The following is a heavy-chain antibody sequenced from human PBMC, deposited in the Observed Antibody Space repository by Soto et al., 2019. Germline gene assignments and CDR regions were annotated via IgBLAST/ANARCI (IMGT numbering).Heavy chain of an antibody. CDR3: ARDTAVAGTQDAFDI. V-gene: IGHV1-18*01. CDR2: ISAYNGNT. J-gene: IGHJ3*02. D-gene: IGHD6-19*01. Sequence: KVSCKDPGVTFTSRASSWLRQAKGQGLEWMGWISAYNGNTNYAQKLQGRVTMTTDTSTSTAYMELRSLRSDDTAVYYCARDTAVAGTQDAFDIWGQGTMVTVSS. CDR1: GVTFTSRA.